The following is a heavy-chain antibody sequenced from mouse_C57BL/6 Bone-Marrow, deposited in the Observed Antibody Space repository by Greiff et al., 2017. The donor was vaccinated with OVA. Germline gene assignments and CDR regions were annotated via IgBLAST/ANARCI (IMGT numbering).Heavy chain of an antibody. CDR1: GFTFSDYY. J-gene: IGHJ4*01. CDR2: INYDGSST. D-gene: IGHD2-5*01. Sequence: EVQVVESEGGLVQPGSSMKLSCTASGFTFSDYYMAWVRQVPEKGLEWVANINYDGSSTYYLDSLKSRFIISRDNAKNILYLQMSSLKSEDTATYYCARGGDYSKSSYAMDYWGQGTSVTVSS. CDR3: ARGGDYSKSSYAMDY. V-gene: IGHV5-16*01.